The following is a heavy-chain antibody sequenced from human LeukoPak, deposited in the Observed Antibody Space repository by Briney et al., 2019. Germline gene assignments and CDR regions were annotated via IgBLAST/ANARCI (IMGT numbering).Heavy chain of an antibody. Sequence: GGSLRLSCTASGFKFDDYGMTWVRQAPGKGLEWVSSISGSGSGGSTYYADSVKGRFTISRDNSKNTLYLQMNSLIAEDTAVYYCAKSGYNRFDYWGQGTRVTVSS. D-gene: IGHD5-24*01. CDR1: GFKFDDYG. V-gene: IGHV3-23*01. CDR2: ISGSGSGGST. J-gene: IGHJ4*02. CDR3: AKSGYNRFDY.